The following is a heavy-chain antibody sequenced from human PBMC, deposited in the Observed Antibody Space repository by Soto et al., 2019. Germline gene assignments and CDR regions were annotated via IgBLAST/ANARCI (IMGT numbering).Heavy chain of an antibody. V-gene: IGHV1-69*01. CDR2: IIPIFGTA. J-gene: IGHJ4*02. CDR1: GGTFSSYS. CDR3: ARDGGTHSGGIDY. Sequence: QVQLVQSGAEVKKPGSSVRVSCKASGGTFSSYSINSVRQAPGQGLEWMGEIIPIFGTANYAQKFQGRVTITADESTSTAYMELSSLRSEDTAVYYCARDGGTHSGGIDYWGQGTLVTVSS. D-gene: IGHD1-26*01.